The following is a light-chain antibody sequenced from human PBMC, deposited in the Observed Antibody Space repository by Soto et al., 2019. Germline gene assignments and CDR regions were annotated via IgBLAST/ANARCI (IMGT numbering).Light chain of an antibody. V-gene: IGLV2-14*01. Sequence: QSALTQPASVSGSPGQSITISCTGTSSDVTTYNYVSWYQQHPGKAPKLIIYDVSNRPSGVSNRLSGSKSGNTASLTISGLQADDEADYYCSSYTTSSTVVFGGGTKVTVL. CDR2: DVS. CDR3: SSYTTSSTVV. J-gene: IGLJ2*01. CDR1: SSDVTTYNY.